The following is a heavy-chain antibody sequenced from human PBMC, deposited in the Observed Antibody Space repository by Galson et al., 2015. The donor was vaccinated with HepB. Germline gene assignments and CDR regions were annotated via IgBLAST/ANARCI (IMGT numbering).Heavy chain of an antibody. D-gene: IGHD2-15*01. CDR2: ISSSSSYI. V-gene: IGHV3-21*01. CDR1: GFTFSSYS. J-gene: IGHJ4*02. CDR3: ARDSSENYCSGGSCYSRGDY. Sequence: SLRLSCAASGFTFSSYSMNWVRQAPGKGLEWVSSISSSSSYIYYADSVKGRFTISRDNAKNSLYLQMNSLRAEDTAVYYCARDSSENYCSGGSCYSRGDYWGQGTLVTVSS.